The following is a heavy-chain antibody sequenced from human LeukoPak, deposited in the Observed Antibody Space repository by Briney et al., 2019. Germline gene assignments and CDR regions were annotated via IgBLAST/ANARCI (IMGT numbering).Heavy chain of an antibody. V-gene: IGHV1-2*02. J-gene: IGHJ4*02. Sequence: ASVKVSCKASGYTLTGYYMHWVRQAPGQGLEWMGWINPNSGGTNYAQKFQGRVTMTRDTSISTAYMELSRLRSDDTAVYYCARDFCGGDCYSGFDYWGQGTLVTVSS. CDR2: INPNSGGT. CDR3: ARDFCGGDCYSGFDY. CDR1: GYTLTGYY. D-gene: IGHD2-21*02.